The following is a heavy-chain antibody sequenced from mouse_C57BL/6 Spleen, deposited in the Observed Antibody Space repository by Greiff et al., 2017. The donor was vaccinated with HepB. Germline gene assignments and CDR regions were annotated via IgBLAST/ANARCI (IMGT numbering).Heavy chain of an antibody. CDR2: INPNNGGT. Sequence: EVQLQQSGPELVKPGASVKMSCKASGYTFTDYNMHWVKQSHGKSLEWIGYINPNNGGTSYNQKFKGKATLTVNKSSSTAYMELRSLTSEDSAVYYCARWGLYYGIFDYWGQGTTLTVSS. D-gene: IGHD2-1*01. CDR1: GYTFTDYN. CDR3: ARWGLYYGIFDY. V-gene: IGHV1-22*01. J-gene: IGHJ2*01.